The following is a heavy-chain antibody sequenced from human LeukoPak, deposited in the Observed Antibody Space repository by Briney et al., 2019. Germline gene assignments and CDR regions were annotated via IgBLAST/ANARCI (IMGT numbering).Heavy chain of an antibody. CDR3: VRRRGSSWKGGFDY. CDR1: GYNFNTFW. D-gene: IGHD6-13*01. Sequence: GESLKISCEGSGYNFNTFWIGWVRQKPGEGLEWVGIIYPGASDTKYSPAVQGQVTISADKPITTAYLQWSSLKASDTAMYYCVRRRGSSWKGGFDYWGQGTLVTVSS. J-gene: IGHJ4*02. V-gene: IGHV5-51*01. CDR2: IYPGASDT.